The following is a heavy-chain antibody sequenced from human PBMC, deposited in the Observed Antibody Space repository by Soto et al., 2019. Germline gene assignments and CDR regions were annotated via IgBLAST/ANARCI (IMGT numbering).Heavy chain of an antibody. V-gene: IGHV4-31*02. CDR3: ARGSTVTAYFDY. J-gene: IGHJ4*02. D-gene: IGHD2-21*02. CDR2: IYHSGTT. Sequence: DLEWIAYIYHSGTTNYNPSLRSRVTISEDTSKNQISLRLTSLTAADTAVYYCARGSTVTAYFDYWGQGTLVTVSS.